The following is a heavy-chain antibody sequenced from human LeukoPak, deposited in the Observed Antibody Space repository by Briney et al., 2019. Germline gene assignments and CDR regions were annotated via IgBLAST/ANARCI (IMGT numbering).Heavy chain of an antibody. CDR2: ISGSGGST. CDR1: AFTFSTYA. J-gene: IGHJ6*02. V-gene: IGHV3-23*01. D-gene: IGHD3-3*01. CDR3: ARGGETTIFGVVIIEGLDV. Sequence: PGGSLRLSCAASAFTFSTYAMSWVRQAPGKGLEWVSAISGSGGSTYYADSVKGRFTISRDNSKNTLYLQMNSLRAEDTAVSYCARGGETTIFGVVIIEGLDVWGQGTTVTVSS.